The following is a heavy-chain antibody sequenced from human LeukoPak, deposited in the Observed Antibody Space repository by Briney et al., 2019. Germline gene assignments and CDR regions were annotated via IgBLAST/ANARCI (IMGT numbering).Heavy chain of an antibody. V-gene: IGHV3-7*03. Sequence: PGGSLRLSCVVSGFTFSESWMSWVRQAPGKGLGWVASLNLDGSDKYYVDSVKGRLTISRDNAKNSLYLQMDSLRVEDTAVYYCAKGKRYPDYWGQGTLVTVSS. D-gene: IGHD1-1*01. CDR1: GFTFSESW. CDR3: AKGKRYPDY. J-gene: IGHJ4*02. CDR2: LNLDGSDK.